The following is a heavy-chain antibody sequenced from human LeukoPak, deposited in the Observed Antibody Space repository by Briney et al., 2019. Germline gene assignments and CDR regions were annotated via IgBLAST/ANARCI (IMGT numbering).Heavy chain of an antibody. Sequence: GGSLRLSCAASGFTFSDYAMSWVRQAPGKELEWVSATSTSGGTTVYADSVKGRFTISRDNSRSTLYLQMNSLRAEDTAVYYCASRSGGYRHFDDWGQGTLVTVSS. V-gene: IGHV3-23*01. CDR1: GFTFSDYA. CDR3: ASRSGGYRHFDD. CDR2: TSTSGGTT. D-gene: IGHD3-10*01. J-gene: IGHJ4*02.